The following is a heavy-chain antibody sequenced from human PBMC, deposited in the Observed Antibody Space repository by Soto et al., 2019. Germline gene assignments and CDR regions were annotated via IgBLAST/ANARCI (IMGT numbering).Heavy chain of an antibody. CDR1: GDTSSNYG. D-gene: IGHD1-26*01. V-gene: IGHV1-69*06. Sequence: GASVKVSCKACGDTSSNYGASWVRQAPGQGLEWMGGILPVFGTTTYARNFQGRITITADKSTSTVYMELTSLRSDDTATYYCARDPDEVVGTDYHYYGMDVWDQGATVTVSS. CDR3: ARDPDEVVGTDYHYYGMDV. J-gene: IGHJ6*02. CDR2: ILPVFGTT.